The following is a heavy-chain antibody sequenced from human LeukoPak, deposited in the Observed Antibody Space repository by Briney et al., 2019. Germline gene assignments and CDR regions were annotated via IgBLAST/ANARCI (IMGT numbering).Heavy chain of an antibody. Sequence: GGSLRLSCAASGFTFSSYGMHWVRQAPGKGLEWVAFVRHDGSNKYYADPVKGRFTISRDNSKNTLFLQMNSLRAEDTAVYYCAKGSKEVLFTRDHHMDVWGKGTTVTISS. CDR2: VRHDGSNK. J-gene: IGHJ6*03. CDR3: AKGSKEVLFTRDHHMDV. V-gene: IGHV3-30*02. CDR1: GFTFSSYG. D-gene: IGHD3-3*01.